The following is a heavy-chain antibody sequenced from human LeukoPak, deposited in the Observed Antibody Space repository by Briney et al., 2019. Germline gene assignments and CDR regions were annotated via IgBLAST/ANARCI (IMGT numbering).Heavy chain of an antibody. Sequence: GGSLILCCASSGFTFSCYAMSWVRKAPGKGQGLVSVISGSGGTTYYADFEKGRFTISRDNSKNTLYLQMNSLRAEDTAVYYGAALAVAGALFDYWGQGTLVTVSS. V-gene: IGHV3-23*01. CDR3: AALAVAGALFDY. D-gene: IGHD6-19*01. CDR1: GFTFSCYA. CDR2: ISGSGGTT. J-gene: IGHJ4*02.